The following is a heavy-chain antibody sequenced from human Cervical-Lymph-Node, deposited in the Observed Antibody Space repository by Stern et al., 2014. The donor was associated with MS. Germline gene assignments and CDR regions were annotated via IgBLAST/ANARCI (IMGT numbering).Heavy chain of an antibody. D-gene: IGHD4-17*01. CDR2: IKPDGSEG. CDR3: ARDNGDFTTDY. CDR1: GFTFSNSW. Sequence: EVQLVESGGGLVQPGGSLRLSCAASGFTFSNSWMTWVRQAPGEGLEWVANIKPDGSEGYYVHSLKGRFIISRDNAKNSLYLQMNSLRAEDTAVYYCARDNGDFTTDYWGQGTLVTVSS. V-gene: IGHV3-7*01. J-gene: IGHJ4*02.